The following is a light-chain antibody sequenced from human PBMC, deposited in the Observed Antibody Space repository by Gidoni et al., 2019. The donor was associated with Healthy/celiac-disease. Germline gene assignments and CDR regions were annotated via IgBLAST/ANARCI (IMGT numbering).Light chain of an antibody. J-gene: IGKJ1*01. V-gene: IGKV1-5*03. CDR3: QQYNSYSRT. CDR2: KAS. CDR1: QSISSW. Sequence: DIQMTQSPSPLSSSVGDRVTITCRASQSISSWLAWYQQKPGKAPKLLIYKASSLESGVPSRFSGSGSGTEFTLTISSLHPDDFATYYCQQYNSYSRTFGQGTKVEIK.